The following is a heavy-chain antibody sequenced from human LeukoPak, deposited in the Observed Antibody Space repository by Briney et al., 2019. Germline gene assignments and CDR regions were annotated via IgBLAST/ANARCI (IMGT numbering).Heavy chain of an antibody. V-gene: IGHV3-21*01. CDR1: GFTFSSYS. CDR2: ISSSSSYI. J-gene: IGHJ6*02. Sequence: GGSLRLSCAASGFTFSSYSMNWVRQAPGKGLGWVSSISSSSSYIYYADSVKGRLTISRDNAKNSLYLQMNSLRAEDTAVYYCARWDSSGYSTYLSMDVWGQGTTVTVSS. D-gene: IGHD3-22*01. CDR3: ARWDSSGYSTYLSMDV.